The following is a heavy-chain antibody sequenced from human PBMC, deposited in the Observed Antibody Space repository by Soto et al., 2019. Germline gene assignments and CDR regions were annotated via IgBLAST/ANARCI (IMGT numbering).Heavy chain of an antibody. CDR3: AIYDSSGSRGFQH. CDR1: GGSISSGGYY. J-gene: IGHJ1*01. D-gene: IGHD3-22*01. Sequence: QVQLQESGPGLVKPSQTLSLTCTVSGGSISSGGYYWSWIRQHPGKVLAWIGYIYYSGSTYYNPSPKSRVTISVDTSKTQFSLKLSSVTAADTAVYYCAIYDSSGSRGFQHWGQGTLVTVSS. V-gene: IGHV4-31*03. CDR2: IYYSGST.